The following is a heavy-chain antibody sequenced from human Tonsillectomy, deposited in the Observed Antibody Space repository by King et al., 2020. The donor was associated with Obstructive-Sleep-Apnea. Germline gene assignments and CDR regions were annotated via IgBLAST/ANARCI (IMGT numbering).Heavy chain of an antibody. CDR1: GLTFSNYA. CDR3: ASLYTFGPPCFDY. CDR2: ISYDGSNK. D-gene: IGHD5-18*01. J-gene: IGHJ4*02. Sequence: QVQLVESGGGVVQPGRSLRLSCAASGLTFSNYAMHWVRQAPGKGLEWVAVISYDGSNKYYAASVKGRFTISRDNCKNTLYLQMNGLRAEDTAVYYCASLYTFGPPCFDYWGQGTLVTVSS. V-gene: IGHV3-30-3*01.